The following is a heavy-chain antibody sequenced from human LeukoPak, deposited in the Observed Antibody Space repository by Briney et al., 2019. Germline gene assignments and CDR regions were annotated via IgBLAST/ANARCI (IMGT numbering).Heavy chain of an antibody. J-gene: IGHJ4*02. V-gene: IGHV3-74*01. Sequence: GGSLRLSCAASGFTFSSHLMHWVRHAPGKGLVWVSRISSDGTYTNYADSVRGRFTISRDNAKNTLYLQMNSLRAEDTAVYYCVSFYETYWGRGTLVTVSS. CDR1: GFTFSSHL. CDR3: VSFYETY. CDR2: ISSDGTYT. D-gene: IGHD2-2*01.